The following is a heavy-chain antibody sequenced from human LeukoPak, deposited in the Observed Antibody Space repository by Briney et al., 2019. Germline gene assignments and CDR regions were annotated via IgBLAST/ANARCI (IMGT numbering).Heavy chain of an antibody. D-gene: IGHD3-22*01. J-gene: IGHJ4*02. CDR2: IYYSGST. CDR1: GGSISSSSYY. Sequence: SETLSLTCTVSGGSISSSSYYWGWIRQPPGKGLEWIGSIYYSGSTYYNPSLKSRVTISVDTSKNQFSLKLSSVAAADTAVYYCARDRYYYDSSGYYSFVYWGQGTLVTVSS. V-gene: IGHV4-39*07. CDR3: ARDRYYYDSSGYYSFVY.